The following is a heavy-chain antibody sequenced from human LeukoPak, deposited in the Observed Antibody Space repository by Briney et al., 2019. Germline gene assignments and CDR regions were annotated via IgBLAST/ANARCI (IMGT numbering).Heavy chain of an antibody. J-gene: IGHJ4*02. V-gene: IGHV3-15*01. Sequence: GKGLEWIARIKSKADGGTTDYAAPVKGRFTISRDDSKNTLYLQMNSLKIEDTAVYYCSTFTLWGQGTPVTVSS. D-gene: IGHD2/OR15-2a*01. CDR3: STFTL. CDR2: IKSKADGGTT.